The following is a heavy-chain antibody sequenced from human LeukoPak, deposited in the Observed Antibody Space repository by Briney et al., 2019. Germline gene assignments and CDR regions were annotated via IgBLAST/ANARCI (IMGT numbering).Heavy chain of an antibody. Sequence: AGSLRLSCAASGFTFSSYSMNWVRQAPGKGLEWVSSISSSSSYIYYANSVKGRFTISRHKAKNSLYLQMNSLRAEDTAVYYRAREADYGGGDYWGQGTLVTVSS. V-gene: IGHV3-21*01. CDR1: GFTFSSYS. CDR2: ISSSSSYI. D-gene: IGHD3-16*01. CDR3: AREADYGGGDY. J-gene: IGHJ4*02.